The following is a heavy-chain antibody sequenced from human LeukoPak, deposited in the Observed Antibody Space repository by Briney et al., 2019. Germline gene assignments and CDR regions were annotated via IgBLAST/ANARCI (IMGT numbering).Heavy chain of an antibody. J-gene: IGHJ6*02. CDR3: ARGLRYFGVVIMHGMDV. Sequence: SETLSLTCAVYGGSFSGYYWSWIRQPPGKGLEWIGEINHSGSTNCNPSLKSRVTISVDTSKNQFSLKLSSVTAADTAVYYCARGLRYFGVVIMHGMDVWGQGTTVTVSS. CDR1: GGSFSGYY. D-gene: IGHD3-3*01. V-gene: IGHV4-34*01. CDR2: INHSGST.